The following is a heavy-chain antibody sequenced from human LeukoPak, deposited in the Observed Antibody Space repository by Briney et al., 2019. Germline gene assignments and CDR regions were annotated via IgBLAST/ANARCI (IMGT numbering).Heavy chain of an antibody. CDR1: GFSFSRYW. V-gene: IGHV3-7*01. J-gene: IGHJ4*02. CDR2: IKGDESDD. D-gene: IGHD3-3*01. CDR3: ARVADYDFLSGYYSPFDH. Sequence: GGSLRLSCAASGFSFSRYWMTWVRQAPGKGLEWVANIKGDESDDHYVASVRGRFTISRENAKRSLYLQMNNLRAEDTGVYYCARVADYDFLSGYYSPFDHWGQGVLVIVSS.